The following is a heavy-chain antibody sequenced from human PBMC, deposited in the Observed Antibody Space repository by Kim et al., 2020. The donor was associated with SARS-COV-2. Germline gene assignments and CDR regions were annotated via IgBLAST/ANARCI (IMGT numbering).Heavy chain of an antibody. CDR1: GFTFSSYA. Sequence: GGSLRLSCAASGFTFSSYAMHWVRQAPGKGLEWVAVITSDGSNKYYADSVKGRFTISRDNSKNTLYLQMNSLRAEDTAVYYCATALSGSIYNFFDYWGKG. D-gene: IGHD1-20*01. V-gene: IGHV3-30-3*01. CDR2: ITSDGSNK. J-gene: IGHJ4*02. CDR3: ATALSGSIYNFFDY.